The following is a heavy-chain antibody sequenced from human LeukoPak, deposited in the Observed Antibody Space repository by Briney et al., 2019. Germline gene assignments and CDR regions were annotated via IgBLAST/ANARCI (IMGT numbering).Heavy chain of an antibody. J-gene: IGHJ4*02. Sequence: GGSLRLSCAASGFTFSSYGMHWVRQAPGKGLEWVAVISYDGSNKYYADSVEGRFTISRDNSKNTLYLQMNSLRAEDTAVYYCAKRQYNWNDGGLDYWGQGTLVTVSS. V-gene: IGHV3-30*18. CDR2: ISYDGSNK. CDR1: GFTFSSYG. CDR3: AKRQYNWNDGGLDY. D-gene: IGHD1-1*01.